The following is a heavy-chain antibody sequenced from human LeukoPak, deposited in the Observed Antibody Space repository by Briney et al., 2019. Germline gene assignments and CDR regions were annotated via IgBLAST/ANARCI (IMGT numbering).Heavy chain of an antibody. Sequence: ASVKDSFKASGYTFTSYGISWVRQAPGQGLEWMGWMSAYNGNTNYAQKLQGRVTMTTDTSTSTAYMELRSLRSDDTAVYYCARVPGYCSGGSCYSGEFDYWGQGTLVTVSS. V-gene: IGHV1-18*01. CDR2: MSAYNGNT. CDR1: GYTFTSYG. J-gene: IGHJ4*02. CDR3: ARVPGYCSGGSCYSGEFDY. D-gene: IGHD2-15*01.